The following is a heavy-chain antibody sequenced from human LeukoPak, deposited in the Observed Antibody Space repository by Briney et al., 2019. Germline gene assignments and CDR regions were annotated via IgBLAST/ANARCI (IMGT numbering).Heavy chain of an antibody. CDR1: GFSFTSYW. D-gene: IGHD4-17*01. J-gene: IGHJ4*02. CDR3: GRYWVDYGAY. CDR2: IKQDGSEK. Sequence: PGGSLRLSCVASGFSFTSYWMTWVRQVPGKGLEWVANIKQDGSEKYYVDSVKGRFTISRDNGKKSLYLQMNNLRAEDTAVDYWGRYWVDYGAYGGQGPLVTVSS. V-gene: IGHV3-7*01.